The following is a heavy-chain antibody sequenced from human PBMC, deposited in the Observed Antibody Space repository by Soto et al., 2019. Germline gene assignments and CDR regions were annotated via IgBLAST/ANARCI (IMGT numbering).Heavy chain of an antibody. D-gene: IGHD2-21*02. CDR1: GCAFSSYA. CDR3: ARDGGDCGYRLIYYYYIGLDV. CDR2: INIGSGNT. V-gene: IGHV1-3*04. Sequence: EASVKVSCKASGCAFSSYAMHWVRQAPGQGLEWMGWINIGSGNTEYSQNFQDRITITRDTSASTVYMELSSLRSEDTAVYYCARDGGDCGYRLIYYYYIGLDVWGQGTTVTVSS. J-gene: IGHJ6*02.